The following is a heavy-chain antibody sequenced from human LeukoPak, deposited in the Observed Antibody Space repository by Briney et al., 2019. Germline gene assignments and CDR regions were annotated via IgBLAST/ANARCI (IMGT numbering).Heavy chain of an antibody. Sequence: GGSLRLSCVASGFTFSGYSMNWVRQAPGKGLEWVSYIKIGSSNILYSDSVKGRFTISRDDAKNSLYLQMNSLRDEDTAMYYCARDHLWAFDYWGQGTLVTVSS. V-gene: IGHV3-48*02. D-gene: IGHD3-10*01. CDR2: IKIGSSNI. J-gene: IGHJ4*02. CDR3: ARDHLWAFDY. CDR1: GFTFSGYS.